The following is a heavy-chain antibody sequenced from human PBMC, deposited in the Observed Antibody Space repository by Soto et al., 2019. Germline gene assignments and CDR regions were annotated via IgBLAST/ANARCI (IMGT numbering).Heavy chain of an antibody. V-gene: IGHV1-58*02. CDR3: AAALWFGELLNAFDI. J-gene: IGHJ3*02. Sequence: SVKVSCKASGFTFTISAMQWVRQARGQRLEWIGWIVVGSGNTNYAQKFQERVTITRDMSTSTAYMELSSLRSEDTAVYYCAAALWFGELLNAFDIWGQGAMVTVSS. CDR2: IVVGSGNT. D-gene: IGHD3-10*01. CDR1: GFTFTISA.